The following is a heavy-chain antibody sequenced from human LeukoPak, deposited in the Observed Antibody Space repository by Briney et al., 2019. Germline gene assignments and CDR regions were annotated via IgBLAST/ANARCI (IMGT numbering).Heavy chain of an antibody. CDR2: INPNSGGT. Sequence: GASVTVSFKSSVYTFTGYYMHWVRQAPGQGLEWMGWINPNSGGTNYAQKFQGRVTMTRDTSISTAYMELSRLRSDDTAVYYCARDNCSGGSCYYYWGQGTLVTVSS. D-gene: IGHD2-15*01. J-gene: IGHJ4*02. CDR3: ARDNCSGGSCYYY. V-gene: IGHV1-2*02. CDR1: VYTFTGYY.